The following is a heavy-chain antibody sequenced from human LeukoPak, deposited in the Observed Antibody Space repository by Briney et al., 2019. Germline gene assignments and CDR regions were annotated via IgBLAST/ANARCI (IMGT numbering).Heavy chain of an antibody. V-gene: IGHV4-31*03. CDR1: GGSISSGGYY. CDR2: IYYSGST. D-gene: IGHD6-13*01. CDR3: ARAGRQQQLVQGGNYYFDY. Sequence: SETLSLTCTVSGGSISSGGYYWSWIRQHPGKGLEWIGYIYYSGSTYYNPSLKSRVTISVDTSKNQFSLKLSSVTAADTAVYYCARAGRQQQLVQGGNYYFDYWGQGTLVTVSS. J-gene: IGHJ4*02.